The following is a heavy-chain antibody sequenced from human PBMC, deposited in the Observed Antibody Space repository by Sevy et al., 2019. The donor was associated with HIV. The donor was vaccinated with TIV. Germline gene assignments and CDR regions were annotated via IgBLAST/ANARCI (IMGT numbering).Heavy chain of an antibody. V-gene: IGHV4-59*01. CDR2: IYYTGST. D-gene: IGHD5-12*01. Sequence: SETLSLTCTVSVGPISVYYWTWIRQSPGKGLEYIGYIYYTGSTNYNPSLKSRVTISLDTSKNQFSLNLSSVTAADSAVYYCARAPPVRSGDDSLNWFDPWGQGTLVTVSS. CDR1: VGPISVYY. J-gene: IGHJ5*02. CDR3: ARAPPVRSGDDSLNWFDP.